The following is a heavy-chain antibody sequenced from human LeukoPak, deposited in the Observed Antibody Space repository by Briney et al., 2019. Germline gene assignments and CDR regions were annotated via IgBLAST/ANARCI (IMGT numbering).Heavy chain of an antibody. V-gene: IGHV4-30-4*08. CDR1: GGSISSGDYY. D-gene: IGHD3-22*01. CDR3: ARGYYDSSGSNYYYYYMDV. CDR2: IYYSGST. J-gene: IGHJ6*03. Sequence: PSQTLSPTCTVSGGSISSGDYYWSWIRQPPGKGLEWIGYIYYSGSTYYNPSLKSRVTISVDTSKNQFSLKLSSVTAADTAVYYCARGYYDSSGSNYYYYYMDVWGKGTTVTVSS.